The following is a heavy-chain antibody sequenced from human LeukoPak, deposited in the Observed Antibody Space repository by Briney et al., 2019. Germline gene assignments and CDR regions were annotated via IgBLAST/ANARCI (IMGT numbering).Heavy chain of an antibody. CDR1: GGSFSGYY. Sequence: SETLLQTCAVYGGSFSGYYWSWSRQPPGKGLEWIWEINHSGSTNYNPSLKSRVTISVATSTNQFSLKLSSVTAADTAVYSCARGRPRIYYGYMDFWGKGTTVTVSS. CDR3: ARGRPRIYYGYMDF. J-gene: IGHJ6*03. V-gene: IGHV4-34*01. D-gene: IGHD2-15*01. CDR2: INHSGST.